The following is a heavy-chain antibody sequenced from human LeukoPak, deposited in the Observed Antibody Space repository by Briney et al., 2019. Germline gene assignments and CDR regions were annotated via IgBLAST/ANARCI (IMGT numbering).Heavy chain of an antibody. D-gene: IGHD6-13*01. CDR1: VFTFSTYG. J-gene: IGHJ2*01. CDR2: VGSDDKYK. CDR3: AKDIAAAGTGWYFDL. V-gene: IGHV3-21*04. Sequence: GGSLRLSCAVSSVFTFSTYGMNWVRRAPGKGLEWVSFVGSDDKYKYYADSLKGRFTISRDNAKNSLYLQMNSLRAEDTALYYCAKDIAAAGTGWYFDLWGRGTLVTVSS.